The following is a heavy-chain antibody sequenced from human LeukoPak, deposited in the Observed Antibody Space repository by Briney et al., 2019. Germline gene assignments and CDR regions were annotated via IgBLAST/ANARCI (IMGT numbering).Heavy chain of an antibody. Sequence: GRSLRLSCAASGFTFSSYAMHWVRQAPGKGLEWVAVISYDGSNKYYADSVKGRFTISRDNSKNTLYLQMNSLRAEDTAEYYCARDAADGSYYDYWGQGTLVTVSS. D-gene: IGHD6-13*01. V-gene: IGHV3-30-3*01. CDR1: GFTFSSYA. CDR3: ARDAADGSYYDY. CDR2: ISYDGSNK. J-gene: IGHJ4*02.